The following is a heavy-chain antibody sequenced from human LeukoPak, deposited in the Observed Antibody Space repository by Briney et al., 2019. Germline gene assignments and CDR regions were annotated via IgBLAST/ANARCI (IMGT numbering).Heavy chain of an antibody. CDR1: GFTFNSYW. D-gene: IGHD1-26*01. V-gene: IGHV3-74*01. Sequence: PGGSLRLSCAASGFTFNSYWMHWVRQAPGKGLVCVSRINSDGSSTTYADSVKGRFTICRDNAKNTLYLQMNSLRAEDTAVYYCARGRWELLGPGDYWGQGTLVAVSS. CDR2: INSDGSST. CDR3: ARGRWELLGPGDY. J-gene: IGHJ4*02.